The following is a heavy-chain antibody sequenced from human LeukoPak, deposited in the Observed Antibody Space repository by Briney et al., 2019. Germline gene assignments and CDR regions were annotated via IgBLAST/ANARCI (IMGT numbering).Heavy chain of an antibody. Sequence: ASVKVSCKASGYTFTGYYMHWVRQAPGQGLEWMGWINPNSGGTNYAQKFQGRVTMTRDTSISTAYMELSRLRSDDTAVYYCARARKLLWFRELGPNWFDPWGQGILVTVSS. D-gene: IGHD3-10*01. CDR3: ARARKLLWFRELGPNWFDP. CDR1: GYTFTGYY. CDR2: INPNSGGT. J-gene: IGHJ5*02. V-gene: IGHV1-2*02.